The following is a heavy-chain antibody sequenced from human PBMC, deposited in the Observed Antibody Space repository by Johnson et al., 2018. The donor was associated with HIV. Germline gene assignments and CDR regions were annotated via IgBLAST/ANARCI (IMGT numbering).Heavy chain of an antibody. CDR3: ARECQYYYDSSGCMYDAFDI. J-gene: IGHJ3*02. D-gene: IGHD3-22*01. Sequence: QVQLVESGGGVVQPGGSLRLSCAASGFTFSNFGMHWVRQAPGKGLEWVAFIQYDGSNKYYADSVKGRFTISRDNSKNTLFLQMNSLRAEDTAVYYCARECQYYYDSSGCMYDAFDIWGQGTMVTVSS. CDR1: GFTFSNFG. V-gene: IGHV3-30*02. CDR2: IQYDGSNK.